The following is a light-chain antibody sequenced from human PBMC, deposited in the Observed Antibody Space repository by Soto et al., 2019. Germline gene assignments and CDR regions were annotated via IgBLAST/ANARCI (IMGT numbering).Light chain of an antibody. CDR1: SSDVGTFYF. CDR3: SSITGSSTPVV. V-gene: IGLV2-11*01. Sequence: QSALTQPRSVSGSPGQSVTISCTGTSSDVGTFYFVSWYQQYPDERPKLIIYDVTERPSGVPDRFSGSKSGNSASLTISGLQTEDEADYYCSSITGSSTPVVFGGGTKLTVL. J-gene: IGLJ2*01. CDR2: DVT.